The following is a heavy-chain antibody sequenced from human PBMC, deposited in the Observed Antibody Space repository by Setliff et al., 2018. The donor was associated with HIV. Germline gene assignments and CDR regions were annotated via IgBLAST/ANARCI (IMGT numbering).Heavy chain of an antibody. CDR2: INAGNGNT. CDR1: GGTFSSYA. Sequence: ASVKVSCKASGGTFSSYAISWVRQAPGQRLEWMGWINAGNGNTRYSQKFRGRVTVARDTSASTAYVELSSLRSEDTAVYYCARDQNYGSGSYYTNNAFDIWGQGTMVTVSS. V-gene: IGHV1-3*01. D-gene: IGHD3-10*01. J-gene: IGHJ3*02. CDR3: ARDQNYGSGSYYTNNAFDI.